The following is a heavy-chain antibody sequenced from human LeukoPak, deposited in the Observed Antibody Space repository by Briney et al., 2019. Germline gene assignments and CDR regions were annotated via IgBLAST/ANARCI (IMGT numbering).Heavy chain of an antibody. CDR1: GFTFRSYA. CDR2: MSGSGGST. D-gene: IGHD3-22*01. V-gene: IGHV3-23*01. CDR3: ARRAGDYSHPYDY. J-gene: IGHJ4*02. Sequence: GGSLRLSCAASGFTFRSYAMSWVRQAPGKGLEWVSTMSGSGGSTYYADSVKGRFTISRDNSKNTLYLQMNILRAEDTAVYYCARRAGDYSHPYDYWGQGILVTVSS.